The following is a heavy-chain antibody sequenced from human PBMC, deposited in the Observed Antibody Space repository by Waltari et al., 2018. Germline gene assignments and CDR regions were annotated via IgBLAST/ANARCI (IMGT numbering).Heavy chain of an antibody. CDR2: MNPKSGAT. V-gene: IGHV1-2*02. J-gene: IGHJ3*02. Sequence: QVHLVQSGAEVKKHGASVRVSCKTSGYSFSAYYLYRVRQAPGQGLEWRGWMNPKSGATNPAQKYQGRVTMTRDTSTSTVYMELRGLTSDDTAIYYCARDLFPNFWSGYGFDIWGQGTKVTVSS. CDR3: ARDLFPNFWSGYGFDI. D-gene: IGHD3-3*01. CDR1: GYSFSAYY.